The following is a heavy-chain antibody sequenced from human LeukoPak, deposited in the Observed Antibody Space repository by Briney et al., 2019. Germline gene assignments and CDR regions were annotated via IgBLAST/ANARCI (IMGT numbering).Heavy chain of an antibody. Sequence: PGGSLRLSCAASGFTFSTYAMNWVRQAPDKGLEWVAVISYDGSNKYYADSVKGRFTISRDNAKNSLYLQMNSLRAEDTAVYYCARSRGYSYGPFDYWGQGTLVTVSS. CDR3: ARSRGYSYGPFDY. CDR2: ISYDGSNK. V-gene: IGHV3-30-3*01. D-gene: IGHD5-18*01. J-gene: IGHJ4*02. CDR1: GFTFSTYA.